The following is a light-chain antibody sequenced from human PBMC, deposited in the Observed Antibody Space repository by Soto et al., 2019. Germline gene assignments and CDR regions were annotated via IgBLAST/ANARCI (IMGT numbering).Light chain of an antibody. CDR2: YDS. J-gene: IGLJ2*01. Sequence: SYELTQPPSVSVAPGKTARITCGGNNIGSKSVHWYQQKPGQAPVLVIYYDSDRPSGIPERFSGSNSWNTATLTISRVEAGDEADYYCQVWDSSSDHPVFCGGTKLTVL. CDR1: NIGSKS. V-gene: IGLV3-21*04. CDR3: QVWDSSSDHPV.